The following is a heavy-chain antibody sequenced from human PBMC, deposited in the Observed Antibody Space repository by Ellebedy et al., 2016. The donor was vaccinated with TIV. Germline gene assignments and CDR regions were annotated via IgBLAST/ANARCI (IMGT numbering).Heavy chain of an antibody. D-gene: IGHD3-22*01. Sequence: GESLKISCAASGFTVNNNYMSWVRQAPGKGLEWVAHIKQDGSEEYYRDSVKGRFTISRDNARNSLYLQMNSLRVEDTAVYYCVRLGYYCMDFWGQGTLVTVSS. CDR1: GFTVNNNY. J-gene: IGHJ4*02. CDR3: VRLGYYCMDF. CDR2: IKQDGSEE. V-gene: IGHV3-7*03.